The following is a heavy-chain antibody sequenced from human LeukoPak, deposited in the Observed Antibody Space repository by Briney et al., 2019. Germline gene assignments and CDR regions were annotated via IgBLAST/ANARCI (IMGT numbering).Heavy chain of an antibody. D-gene: IGHD3-22*01. Sequence: ASVKVSCKASGYTFTSYGISWVRQAPGQGLEWMGGIIPIFGTANYAQKFQGRVTITADESTSTAYMELSSLRSEDTAVYYCARDLGDYYDSSGYYPDAFDIWGQGTMVTVSS. V-gene: IGHV1-69*13. CDR2: IIPIFGTA. J-gene: IGHJ3*02. CDR3: ARDLGDYYDSSGYYPDAFDI. CDR1: GYTFTSYG.